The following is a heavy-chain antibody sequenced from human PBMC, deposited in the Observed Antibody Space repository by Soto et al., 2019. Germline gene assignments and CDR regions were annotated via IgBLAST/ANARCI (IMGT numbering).Heavy chain of an antibody. CDR3: AKVAPFILGSPV. D-gene: IGHD2-21*01. V-gene: IGHV3-48*03. CDR1: GFDFSGSE. J-gene: IGHJ4*02. CDR2: ITGSGGVM. Sequence: GGSLRLSCTASGFDFSGSEMNWFRQSPGKGLEWVAYITGSGGVMFHADSVKGRFNISRDNAKNSLFLEMSDLTAADTGVYYCAKVAPFILGSPVWGQGTLVTVSS.